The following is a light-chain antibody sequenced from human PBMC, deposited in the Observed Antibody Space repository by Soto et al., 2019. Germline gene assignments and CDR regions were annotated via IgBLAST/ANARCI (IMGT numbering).Light chain of an antibody. J-gene: IGKJ3*01. Sequence: DIQMTQSPSSLSASVGDRVTITCQASQDISNYLNWYQQKPGKAPKLLIYDASNLETGVPSRFSGSGSGTDFTSTISSLQPEDIATYYCQQYDNLQTFGPGTKVDIK. CDR3: QQYDNLQT. CDR2: DAS. V-gene: IGKV1-33*01. CDR1: QDISNY.